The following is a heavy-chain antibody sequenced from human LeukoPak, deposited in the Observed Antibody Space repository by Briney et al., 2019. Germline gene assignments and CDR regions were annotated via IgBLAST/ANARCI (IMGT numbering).Heavy chain of an antibody. Sequence: ASVTVSCTASGYTFTSYYMHWVRQAPGQGLEWMGIINPSGGSTSYAQKFQGRVTMTRDTSTSTVYMELSSLRSEDTAVYYCAREGNLHYYDSSGYYFDYWGQGTLVTVSS. CDR3: AREGNLHYYDSSGYYFDY. V-gene: IGHV1-46*01. CDR1: GYTFTSYY. D-gene: IGHD3-22*01. J-gene: IGHJ4*02. CDR2: INPSGGST.